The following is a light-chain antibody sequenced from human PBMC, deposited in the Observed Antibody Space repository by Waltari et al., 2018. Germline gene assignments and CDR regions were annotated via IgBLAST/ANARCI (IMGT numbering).Light chain of an antibody. CDR2: ENY. V-gene: IGLV1-51*02. CDR3: GTWDSSLSGAV. CDR1: SSNIGNKY. Sequence: QSGLTQPPSLSAAPGQKVTISCSGTSSNIGNKYVAWYQQIPGTVPKLLIYENYKRPSGIPDRFSGSRSGTSATLVITGLLTGDEADYYCGTWDSSLSGAVFGGGTHLTVL. J-gene: IGLJ7*01.